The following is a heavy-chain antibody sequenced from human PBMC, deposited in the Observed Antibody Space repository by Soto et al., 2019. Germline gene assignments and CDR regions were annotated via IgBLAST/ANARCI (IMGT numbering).Heavy chain of an antibody. V-gene: IGHV1-8*01. CDR2: MNPNSGNT. CDR1: GYTFTSYD. Sequence: GAPVKVSCKASGYTFTSYDINWVRQATGQRLERIGLMNPNSGNTGYAQKFQGRVTMTRNTSISTAYMELSSLRSEDTAVYYCARAIRYCSSTSCYGGYYYYYMDVWGKGTTVTVSS. CDR3: ARAIRYCSSTSCYGGYYYYYMDV. J-gene: IGHJ6*03. D-gene: IGHD2-2*01.